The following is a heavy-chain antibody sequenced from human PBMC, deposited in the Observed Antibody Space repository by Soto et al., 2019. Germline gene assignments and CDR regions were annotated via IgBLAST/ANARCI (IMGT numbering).Heavy chain of an antibody. J-gene: IGHJ3*02. CDR3: ARDSGAALYGEDALDI. D-gene: IGHD3-10*01. V-gene: IGHV1-18*04. CDR2: VSTSIRST. Sequence: QGKLVQPGPEVKKPGASVKVSCPASGYSFSGYDITWVRQAPGQGLEWLGWVSTSIRSTMSAEKLQGRLTMTTDTSTTTVYMELRGLTSDDTAVYYCARDSGAALYGEDALDIWGQGTMVSVSS. CDR1: GYSFSGYD.